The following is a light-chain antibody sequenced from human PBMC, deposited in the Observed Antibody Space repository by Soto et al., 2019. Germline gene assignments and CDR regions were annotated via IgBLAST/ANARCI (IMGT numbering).Light chain of an antibody. CDR1: QDAGSW. CDR3: QHAGGFRAPT. V-gene: IGKV1-12*01. Sequence: DIQMTQSPPYVSASVGDRVTISCRASQDAGSWLSWFHQKPGGAPNLLIFHTSRKKSGVPPRFAGRGSGSDFPLPLPRLQPEDFGNYFWQHAGGFRAPTFGGGT. J-gene: IGKJ4*01. CDR2: HTS.